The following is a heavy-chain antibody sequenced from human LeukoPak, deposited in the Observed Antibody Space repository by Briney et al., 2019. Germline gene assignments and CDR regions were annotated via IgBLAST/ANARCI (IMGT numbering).Heavy chain of an antibody. CDR2: INHSGST. D-gene: IGHD3-10*01. V-gene: IGHV4-34*01. Sequence: SETLSLTCAVYGGSFSGYYWSWIRQPPGKGLEWIGEINHSGSTNYNPSLKSRVTISVDTSKNQFSLKLSSVTAADTAVYYCARHHGKKGVSNWFNPWGQGTRVTVSP. CDR1: GGSFSGYY. J-gene: IGHJ5*02. CDR3: ARHHGKKGVSNWFNP.